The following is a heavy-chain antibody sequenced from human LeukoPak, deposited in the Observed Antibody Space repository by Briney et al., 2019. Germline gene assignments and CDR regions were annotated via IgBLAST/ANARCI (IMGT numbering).Heavy chain of an antibody. CDR2: MNPNSGNT. CDR3: ARVGAYYDILTGYYNNAFDI. D-gene: IGHD3-9*01. J-gene: IGHJ3*02. V-gene: IGHV1-8*01. Sequence: ASVKVSCTASGYTFTSYDINWVRQAPGQGLEWMGWMNPNSGNTGYAQKFQGRVTMTRNTSISTAYMELSSLRSEDTAVYYCARVGAYYDILTGYYNNAFDIWGRGTMVTVSS. CDR1: GYTFTSYD.